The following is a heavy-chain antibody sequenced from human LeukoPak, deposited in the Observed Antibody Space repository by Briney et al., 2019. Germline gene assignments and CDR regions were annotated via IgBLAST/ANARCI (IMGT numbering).Heavy chain of an antibody. CDR3: ARGPSNYYFDY. CDR1: RGSISGYY. J-gene: IGHJ4*02. V-gene: IGHV4-4*07. CDR2: IYNTENI. Sequence: SETLSLTCTVSRGSISGYYWSWIRQPAGKELERIRRIYNTENINDNPSLKSRVTMSLDTSRNQFSLKLTSVTAADTAVHYCARGPSNYYFDYWGQGTLVTVSS. D-gene: IGHD1-1*01.